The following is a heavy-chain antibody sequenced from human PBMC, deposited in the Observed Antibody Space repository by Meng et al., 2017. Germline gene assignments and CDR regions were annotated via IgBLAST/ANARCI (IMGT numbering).Heavy chain of an antibody. J-gene: IGHJ4*02. CDR3: ARFNYGGYYFDY. D-gene: IGHD4-17*01. CDR2: IYLGDSDT. Sequence: LGQPGAEVKKPGESLKISCNNSGYSFTTYWIGWVRQMPGKGLEWMGIIYLGDSDTRYSPSFQGQVTISADKSISTAYLQWSSLKASDTAMYFCARFNYGGYYFDYWGQGTLVTVSS. V-gene: IGHV5-51*01. CDR1: GYSFTTYW.